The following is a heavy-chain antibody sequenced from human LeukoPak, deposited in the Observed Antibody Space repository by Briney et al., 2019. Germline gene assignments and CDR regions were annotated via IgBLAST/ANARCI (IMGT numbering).Heavy chain of an antibody. V-gene: IGHV4-39*07. J-gene: IGHJ5*02. D-gene: IGHD2-2*01. CDR3: ARVGEDIVVVPAAQKEYNWFDP. Sequence: SETLSLTCSVSGGSISSNNYYWGWIRQPPGKGLEWIGSISYSGNTYYNPSLKSRVTISVDTSKNQFSLKLSSVTAADTAVYYCARVGEDIVVVPAAQKEYNWFDPWGQGTLVTVSS. CDR1: GGSISSNNYY. CDR2: ISYSGNT.